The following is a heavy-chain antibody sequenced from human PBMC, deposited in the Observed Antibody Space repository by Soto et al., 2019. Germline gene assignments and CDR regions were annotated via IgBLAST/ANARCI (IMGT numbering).Heavy chain of an antibody. CDR2: IYSSGST. Sequence: QVQLQESGPGLVKPSETLSLTCTVSGASVSSGDYYWSWIRQPPGKGLEWIGYIYSSGSTTYSPSLKSRITISLDTSKNQFSLKLTSMTAADTAVYYCARDRPRAIYISDYYHYGLEVWGLGTAVTVSS. J-gene: IGHJ6*02. D-gene: IGHD6-19*01. V-gene: IGHV4-61*08. CDR1: GASVSSGDYY. CDR3: ARDRPRAIYISDYYHYGLEV.